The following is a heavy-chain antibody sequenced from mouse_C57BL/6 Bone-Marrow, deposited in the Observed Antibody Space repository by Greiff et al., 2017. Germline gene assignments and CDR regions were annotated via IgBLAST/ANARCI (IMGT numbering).Heavy chain of an antibody. Sequence: EVKVEESGGGLVQPGESLKLSCESNEYEFPSHDMSWVRKTPEKRLELVAAINSDGGSTYYPDTMERRFIISRDNTKKTLYLQMSSLRSEDTALYYCARQLRPAWFAYWGQGTLVTVSA. D-gene: IGHD3-2*02. CDR2: INSDGGST. J-gene: IGHJ3*01. CDR3: ARQLRPAWFAY. V-gene: IGHV5-2*03. CDR1: EYEFPSHD.